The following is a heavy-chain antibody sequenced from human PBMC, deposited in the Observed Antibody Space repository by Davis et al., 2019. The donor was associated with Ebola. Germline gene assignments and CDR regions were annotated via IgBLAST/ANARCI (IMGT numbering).Heavy chain of an antibody. D-gene: IGHD4-17*01. CDR3: ARGLTPHDDYGAGD. Sequence: ASVKVSCKASGYTFTSYGISWVRQAPGQGLEWMGWISAYNGNTNYAQKFQGRVTITADKSTSTAYMELSSLRSEDTAVYYCARGLTPHDDYGAGDWGQGTLVTVSS. CDR2: ISAYNGNT. J-gene: IGHJ4*02. V-gene: IGHV1-18*01. CDR1: GYTFTSYG.